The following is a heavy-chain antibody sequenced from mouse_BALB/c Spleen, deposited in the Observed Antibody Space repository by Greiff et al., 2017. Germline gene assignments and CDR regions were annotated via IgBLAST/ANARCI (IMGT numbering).Heavy chain of an antibody. CDR2: ISYSGST. V-gene: IGHV3-2*02. D-gene: IGHD2-2*01. CDR3: ARSYGYPYAMDY. J-gene: IGHJ4*01. CDR1: GYSITSDYA. Sequence: VQLQESGPGLVKPSQSLSLTCTVTGYSITSDYAWNWIRQFPGNKLEWMGYISYSGSTSYNPSLKSRISITRDTSKNQFFLQLNSVTTEDTATYYCARSYGYPYAMDYWGQGTSVTVSS.